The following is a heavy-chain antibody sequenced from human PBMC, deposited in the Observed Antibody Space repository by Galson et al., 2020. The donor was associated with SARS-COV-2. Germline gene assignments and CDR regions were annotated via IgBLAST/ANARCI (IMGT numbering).Heavy chain of an antibody. CDR1: GTSSSDYW. Sequence: GESLKISCAASGTSSSDYWMHWVRQAPGKCLVWVSRINTYGNRTNHADSVRGRFTVSRDNAKNMLYLEMNSLRAEDTAVYYCVRHSSCDYWGQGTLVTVSS. D-gene: IGHD3-22*01. CDR3: VRHSSCDY. V-gene: IGHV3-74*01. CDR2: INTYGNRT. J-gene: IGHJ4*02.